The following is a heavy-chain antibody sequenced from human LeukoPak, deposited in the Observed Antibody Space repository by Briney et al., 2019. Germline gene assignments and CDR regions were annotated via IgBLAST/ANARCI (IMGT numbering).Heavy chain of an antibody. V-gene: IGHV3-7*01. J-gene: IGHJ4*02. CDR3: GQDY. Sequence: GESLRLTCATSGFTFTKHWMSWVRQAPGKGLEWVANINQGGSETNYVDSVKGRFTISRDNAKNSVYLQMNSLRVDDTAVYYCGQDYWGQGTLVAVSP. CDR1: GFTFTKHW. CDR2: INQGGSET.